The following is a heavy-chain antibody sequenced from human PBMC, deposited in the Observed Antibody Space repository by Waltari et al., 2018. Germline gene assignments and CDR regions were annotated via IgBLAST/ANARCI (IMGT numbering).Heavy chain of an antibody. Sequence: QVQLVESGGGVVQPGRSLRLSCAASGFTFSSYGMPWVRQAPGKGLGWVAGIWYDGSNKYYADSRKGRFTSARDNSKNTLYLQMNSLRAEDTAVYYCAKIAAADNAFDIWGQGTMVTVSS. CDR2: IWYDGSNK. CDR3: AKIAAADNAFDI. D-gene: IGHD6-13*01. CDR1: GFTFSSYG. J-gene: IGHJ3*02. V-gene: IGHV3-33*06.